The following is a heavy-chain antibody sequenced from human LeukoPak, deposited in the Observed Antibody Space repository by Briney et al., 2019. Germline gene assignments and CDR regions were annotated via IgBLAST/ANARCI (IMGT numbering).Heavy chain of an antibody. CDR3: VRHQPGLRYFDC. Sequence: SETLSLTCTVSGGSISGYYWSWIRQPPGKPLEWIAYIDYSGDTNSNPSLKSRVTISVDTSKNQFSLRLNSVTAADTAFYYCVRHQPGLRYFDCGGQGTLVTVSS. CDR1: GGSISGYY. V-gene: IGHV4-59*08. CDR2: IDYSGDT. J-gene: IGHJ4*02. D-gene: IGHD3-9*01.